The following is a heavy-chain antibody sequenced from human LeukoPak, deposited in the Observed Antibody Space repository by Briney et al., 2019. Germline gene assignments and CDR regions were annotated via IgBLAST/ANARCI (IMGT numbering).Heavy chain of an antibody. CDR2: ISWNSGRI. V-gene: IGHV3-9*01. CDR3: ARVGHDYGGNSYYYYYYMDV. D-gene: IGHD4-23*01. Sequence: PGGSLRLSCAASGFTFDDYAMHWVRQAPGKGLEWVSGISWNSGRIGYADSVKGRFTISRDNAKNSQYLQMNSLRAEDTAVYYCARVGHDYGGNSYYYYYYMDVWGKGTTVTVSS. J-gene: IGHJ6*03. CDR1: GFTFDDYA.